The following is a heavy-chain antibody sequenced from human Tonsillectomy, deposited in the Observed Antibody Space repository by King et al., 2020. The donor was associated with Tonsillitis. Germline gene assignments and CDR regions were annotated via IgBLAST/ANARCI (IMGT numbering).Heavy chain of an antibody. J-gene: IGHJ6*02. CDR1: GYTFTGYY. V-gene: IGHV1-2*02. D-gene: IGHD2-2*02. Sequence: LVQSGAEVKKPGASVKVSCKASGYTFTGYYMHWVRQAPGQGLEWMGWINPNSGGTNYAQKFQGRVTMTRDTSISTAYMELSRLRSDDTAVYYCARDQSTSCYSCYYYGMDVWGQGTTVTVSS. CDR3: ARDQSTSCYSCYYYGMDV. CDR2: INPNSGGT.